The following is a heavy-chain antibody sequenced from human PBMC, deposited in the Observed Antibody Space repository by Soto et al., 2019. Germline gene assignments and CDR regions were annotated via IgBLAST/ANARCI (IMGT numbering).Heavy chain of an antibody. V-gene: IGHV4-39*01. CDR3: AGVVVGATRQTGSDH. Sequence: QLLESGPGLVKPSDTLSLTCTVSTGSITSGDYFWGWIRQPPGKGLEFIGSMHSSGGTYYSPSLKSRVSISMDKSKNQFSLKLTSVTTADTAVYFCAGVVVGATRQTGSDHWGQGTLVTVS. CDR2: MHSSGGT. J-gene: IGHJ4*02. D-gene: IGHD2-15*01. CDR1: TGSITSGDYF.